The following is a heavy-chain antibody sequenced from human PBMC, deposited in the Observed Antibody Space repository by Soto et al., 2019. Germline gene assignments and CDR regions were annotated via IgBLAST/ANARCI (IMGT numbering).Heavy chain of an antibody. CDR2: INAGNGDT. CDR1: GYTFTSYA. Sequence: ASVKVSCKASGYTFTSYAIHWVRQAPGQRLDWMGWINAGNGDTKYSQKFQGRVTITRDTSASTTYMELSSLRSEDTAVYYCAREGWIVGATTLPGPFDYWGQGTLVTSPQ. J-gene: IGHJ4*02. V-gene: IGHV1-3*01. D-gene: IGHD1-26*01. CDR3: AREGWIVGATTLPGPFDY.